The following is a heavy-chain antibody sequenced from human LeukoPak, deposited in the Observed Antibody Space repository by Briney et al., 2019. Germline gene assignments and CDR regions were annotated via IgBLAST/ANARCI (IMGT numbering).Heavy chain of an antibody. D-gene: IGHD3-16*02. CDR1: GGSISSYY. V-gene: IGHV4-59*01. J-gene: IGHJ3*02. CDR3: ARGWYYDYVWGSYRYPDAFDI. CDR2: IYYSGST. Sequence: KPSETLSLTCTVSGGSISSYYWSWIRQPPGKGLEWIGYIYYSGSTNYNPSLKSRVTISVDTSKNQFSLKLSFVTAADTAVYYCARGWYYDYVWGSYRYPDAFDIWGQGTMVTVSS.